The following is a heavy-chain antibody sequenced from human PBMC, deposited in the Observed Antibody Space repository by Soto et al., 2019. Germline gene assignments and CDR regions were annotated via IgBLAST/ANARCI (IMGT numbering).Heavy chain of an antibody. Sequence: AGGSLRLSCAASGFTVSSYAMSWVRQARGKGLEWVSAISGSGGSTYYADSVKGRFTIPRDNSKNTLYLQMNSLRAEDTAVYYCAKADYYDISPDAFDIWGQGTMVTVSS. CDR2: ISGSGGST. CDR1: GFTVSSYA. D-gene: IGHD3-22*01. V-gene: IGHV3-23*01. J-gene: IGHJ3*02. CDR3: AKADYYDISPDAFDI.